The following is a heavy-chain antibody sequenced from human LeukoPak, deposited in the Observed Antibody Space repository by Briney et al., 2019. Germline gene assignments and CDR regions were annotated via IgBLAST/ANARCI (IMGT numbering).Heavy chain of an antibody. CDR3: ALDCSGGNCYSAY. D-gene: IGHD2-15*01. J-gene: IGHJ4*01. CDR2: ISSGSSYI. Sequence: GGSLRLSCAASGFTFSSYSMSWVRQAPGKGLELVSSISSGSSYIYHAASVKGRFTISRDNAKNSLYLQMNSLRVEDTAVYYCALDCSGGNCYSAYWGHGTLVTVSS. V-gene: IGHV3-21*01. CDR1: GFTFSSYS.